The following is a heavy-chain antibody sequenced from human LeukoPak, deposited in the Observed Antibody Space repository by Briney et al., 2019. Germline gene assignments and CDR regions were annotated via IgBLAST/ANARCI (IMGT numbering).Heavy chain of an antibody. CDR3: ARGLHMYYYGSGSD. CDR1: GGSISSSSYY. J-gene: IGHJ4*02. V-gene: IGHV4-39*07. Sequence: SETLSLTCTVSGGSISSSSYYWGWIRQPPGKGLEWIGSIYYSGSTYYNPSLKSQVTISVDTSKNQFSLKLSSVTAADTAVYYCARGLHMYYYGSGSDWGQGTLVTVSS. CDR2: IYYSGST. D-gene: IGHD3-10*01.